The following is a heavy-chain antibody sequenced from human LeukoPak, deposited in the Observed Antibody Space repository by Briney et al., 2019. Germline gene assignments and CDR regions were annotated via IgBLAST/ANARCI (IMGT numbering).Heavy chain of an antibody. D-gene: IGHD3-3*01. Sequence: SETPSLTCTVSGGSISSGGYYWSWIRQPPGKGLEWIGCIYHSGSTYYNPSLKSRVTISVDRSKNQFSLKLSSVTAADTAVYYCTSTWSGYWSWGQGTLVTVSS. V-gene: IGHV4-30-2*01. CDR3: TSTWSGYWS. CDR2: IYHSGST. J-gene: IGHJ5*02. CDR1: GGSISSGGYY.